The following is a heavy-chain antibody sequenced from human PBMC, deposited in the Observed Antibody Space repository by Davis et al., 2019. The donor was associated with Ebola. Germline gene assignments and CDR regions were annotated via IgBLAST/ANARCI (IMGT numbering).Heavy chain of an antibody. CDR2: IIPILGIA. CDR3: ARGFGYCSSTSCPYYYYGMDV. V-gene: IGHV1-69*04. D-gene: IGHD2-2*01. J-gene: IGHJ6*02. CDR1: GYTFTSYA. Sequence: SVKVSCKASGYTFTSYAMHWVRQAPGQGLEWMGRIIPILGIANYAQKFQGRVTITADKSTSTAYMELSSLRSEDTAVYYCARGFGYCSSTSCPYYYYGMDVWGQGTTVTVSS.